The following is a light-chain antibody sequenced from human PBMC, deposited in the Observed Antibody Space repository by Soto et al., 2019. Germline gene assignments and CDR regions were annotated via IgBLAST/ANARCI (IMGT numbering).Light chain of an antibody. V-gene: IGLV1-51*01. Sequence: QSVLTQPPSVSAAPGQKVTISCSGSSSNVGSNYVSWYQQLPGTAPKLLIYDNNKRPSGIPDRVSGSKSGTSATLDITGLQTGDEADYYCATWDRSLSVYVLFGGGTKLTVL. J-gene: IGLJ2*01. CDR2: DNN. CDR1: SSNVGSNY. CDR3: ATWDRSLSVYVL.